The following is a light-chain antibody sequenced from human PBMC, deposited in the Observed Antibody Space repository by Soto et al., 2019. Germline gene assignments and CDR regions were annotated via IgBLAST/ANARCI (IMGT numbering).Light chain of an antibody. CDR1: SSDVGGYNY. CDR3: SSYTSSSTLYV. CDR2: DVS. J-gene: IGLJ1*01. Sequence: QSVLNQPASVSGSPGQSITISCTGNSSDVGGYNYVSWYQQHPGKAPKLMVYDVSNRPSGASNRFSGSKSGNTASLTISGLQAEDEADYYCSSYTSSSTLYVFGTGTKVTVL. V-gene: IGLV2-14*01.